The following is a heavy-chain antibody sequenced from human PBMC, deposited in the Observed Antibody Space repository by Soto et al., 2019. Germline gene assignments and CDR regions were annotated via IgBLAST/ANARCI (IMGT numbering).Heavy chain of an antibody. D-gene: IGHD6-13*01. J-gene: IGHJ6*04. CDR2: ISSSSSTI. CDR3: ARDHPRYSSSWDPMDV. V-gene: IGHV3-48*01. CDR1: GFTFSSYS. Sequence: PGGSLRLSCAASGFTFSSYSMNWVRQAPGKGLEWVSYISSSSSTIYYADSVKGRFTISRDNAKNSLYLQMNSLRAEDTAVFYCARDHPRYSSSWDPMDVWGKGTTGTVSS.